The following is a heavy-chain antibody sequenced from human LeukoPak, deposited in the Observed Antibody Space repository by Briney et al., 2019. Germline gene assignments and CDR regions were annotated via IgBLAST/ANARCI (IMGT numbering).Heavy chain of an antibody. CDR1: GGSSSGYY. CDR3: ARQKWDRLTYYYYGMDV. J-gene: IGHJ6*02. D-gene: IGHD1-26*01. Sequence: PSETLSLTCAVYGGSSSGYYWSWIRQPPGKGLEWIGEINHSGSTNYNPSLKSRVTISLDTSRNQFSLQLSSVTAADTAEYYCARQKWDRLTYYYYGMDVWGQGTTVTVSS. V-gene: IGHV4-34*01. CDR2: INHSGST.